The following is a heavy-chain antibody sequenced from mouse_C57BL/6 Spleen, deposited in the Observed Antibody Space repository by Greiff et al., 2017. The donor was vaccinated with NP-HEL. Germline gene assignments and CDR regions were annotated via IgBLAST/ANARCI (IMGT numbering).Heavy chain of an antibody. CDR3: ARSDYSNYEDAMDY. Sequence: QVQLQQSGPELVKPGASVKLSCKASGYTFTSYDINWVKQRPGQGLEWIGWIYPRDGSTKYNEKFKGKATLTVDTSSSTAFMELHSLTSEDSAVYFCARSDYSNYEDAMDYWGQGTSVTVSS. V-gene: IGHV1-85*01. CDR2: IYPRDGST. J-gene: IGHJ4*01. D-gene: IGHD2-5*01. CDR1: GYTFTSYD.